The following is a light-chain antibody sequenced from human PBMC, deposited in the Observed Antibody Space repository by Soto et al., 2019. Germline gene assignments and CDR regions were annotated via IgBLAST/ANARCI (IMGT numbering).Light chain of an antibody. CDR3: HQYVNALT. CDR2: DAS. V-gene: IGKV1-33*01. Sequence: DIQMTQSPSSLSASAGDRVTITCQASQDINNHLNWYQQKAGKAPKLLINDASNLETGVPSRFSGSGSGTDFTLTSSGLQPEDIETYYCHQYVNALTFGGGTKVEIK. CDR1: QDINNH. J-gene: IGKJ4*01.